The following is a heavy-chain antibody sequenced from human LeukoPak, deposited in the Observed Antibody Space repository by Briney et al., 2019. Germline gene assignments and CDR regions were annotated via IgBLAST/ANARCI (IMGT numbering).Heavy chain of an antibody. Sequence: ASVKVSCKASGYTFTGYYMHWVRQAPGQGLEWMGIINPSGGSTSYAQKFQGRVTMTRDMSTSTVYMELSSLRSEDTAVYYCARVSRRVATMRGPFDYWGQGTLVTVSS. D-gene: IGHD5-12*01. CDR3: ARVSRRVATMRGPFDY. CDR1: GYTFTGYY. J-gene: IGHJ4*02. CDR2: INPSGGST. V-gene: IGHV1-46*01.